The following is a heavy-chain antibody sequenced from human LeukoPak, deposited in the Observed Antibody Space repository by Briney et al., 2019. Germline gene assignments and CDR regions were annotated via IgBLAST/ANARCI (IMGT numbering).Heavy chain of an antibody. Sequence: SETLSLTCTVSGGSISSSSYYWGWISQPPGKGLEWIGSIYYSGSTYYNPSLKSRVTISVDTSKNQFSLKLSSVTAEDTAVYYCARGPQYSGEFFQHWGQGTLVTVSS. CDR3: ARGPQYSGEFFQH. D-gene: IGHD2-21*01. J-gene: IGHJ1*01. V-gene: IGHV4-39*07. CDR1: GGSISSSSYY. CDR2: IYYSGST.